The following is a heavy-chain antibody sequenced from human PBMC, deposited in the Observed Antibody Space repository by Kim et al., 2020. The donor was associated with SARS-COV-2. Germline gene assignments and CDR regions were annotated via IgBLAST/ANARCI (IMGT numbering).Heavy chain of an antibody. Sequence: SETLSLTCTVSGGSISSSSYYWGWIRQPPGKGLEWIGSIYYSGSTYYNPSLKSRVTISVDTSKNQFSLKLSSVTAADTAVYYCATHNPYGSGSYYTPPFDYWGQGTLVTVSS. D-gene: IGHD3-10*01. J-gene: IGHJ4*02. CDR2: IYYSGST. CDR3: ATHNPYGSGSYYTPPFDY. CDR1: GGSISSSSYY. V-gene: IGHV4-39*01.